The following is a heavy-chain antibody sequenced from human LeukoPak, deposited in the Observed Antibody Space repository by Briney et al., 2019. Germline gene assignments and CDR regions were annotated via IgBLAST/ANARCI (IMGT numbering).Heavy chain of an antibody. Sequence: GGSLRLSCAASGFTFSSYSMNWVRQAPGKGLEWFSYNSSSSGTIYYADSVKGRFTISRDNAKNSLYLQMNSLRDEDTAVYYCARDLPPGSSGWYLGYWGQGTLVTVSS. J-gene: IGHJ4*02. V-gene: IGHV3-48*02. CDR1: GFTFSSYS. CDR2: NSSSSGTI. D-gene: IGHD6-19*01. CDR3: ARDLPPGSSGWYLGY.